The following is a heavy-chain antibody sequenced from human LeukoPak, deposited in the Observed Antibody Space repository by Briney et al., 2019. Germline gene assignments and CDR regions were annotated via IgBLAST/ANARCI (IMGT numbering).Heavy chain of an antibody. J-gene: IGHJ4*02. CDR1: GGSVSDYY. CDR2: IYHNGST. Sequence: SETLSLTCTISGGSVSDYYWSWIRQSPGKGLEWIGSIYHNGSTYYNPSLKSRVTISVDTSKNQVSLKLSSVTAADTAVYYCARDQPGIVVTGFLRRFDYWGQGTLVTVSS. D-gene: IGHD6-19*01. CDR3: ARDQPGIVVTGFLRRFDY. V-gene: IGHV4-38-2*02.